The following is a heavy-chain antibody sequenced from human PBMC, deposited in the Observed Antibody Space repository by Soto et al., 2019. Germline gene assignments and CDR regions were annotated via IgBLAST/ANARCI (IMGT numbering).Heavy chain of an antibody. V-gene: IGHV1-69*13. J-gene: IGHJ5*02. CDR3: AKASGRSWYNWFDP. D-gene: IGHD6-13*01. CDR1: GGNFTSYA. Sequence: ASVKVSCKASGGNFTSYAISWVRQAPGQGLEFMGGIVPLFGTTNYAHKFRGRVTITADESTSTVYMEVSSLRSEDTAVYYCAKASGRSWYNWFDPWGQGTLVTVSS. CDR2: IVPLFGTT.